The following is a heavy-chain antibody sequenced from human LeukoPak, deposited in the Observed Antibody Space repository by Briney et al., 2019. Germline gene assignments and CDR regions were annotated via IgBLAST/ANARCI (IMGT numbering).Heavy chain of an antibody. CDR3: ASIHVRLEAFDI. D-gene: IGHD3-3*01. J-gene: IGHJ3*02. Sequence: GSLRLSCAASGFTFSDYYMSWIRQPPGKGLEWIGEINHSGSTNYNPSLKSRVTISVDTSKNQFSLKLSSVTAADTAVYYCASIHVRLEAFDIWGQGTMVTVSS. CDR1: GFTFSDYY. V-gene: IGHV4-34*01. CDR2: INHSGST.